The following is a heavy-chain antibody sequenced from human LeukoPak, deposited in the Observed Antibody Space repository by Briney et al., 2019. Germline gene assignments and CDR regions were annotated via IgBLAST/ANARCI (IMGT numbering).Heavy chain of an antibody. Sequence: GWSLRLSCTASGFTFGDYAMGWVRQAPGKGLEWVGFIRNKAYGGTTEYAASVKGRFTISRDDSKSIAYLQMNSLKTEDTAVYYCTRSKAYYYDSSGYSGYWGPGTLVTVSS. V-gene: IGHV3-49*04. CDR3: TRSKAYYYDSSGYSGY. CDR2: IRNKAYGGTT. J-gene: IGHJ4*02. D-gene: IGHD3-22*01. CDR1: GFTFGDYA.